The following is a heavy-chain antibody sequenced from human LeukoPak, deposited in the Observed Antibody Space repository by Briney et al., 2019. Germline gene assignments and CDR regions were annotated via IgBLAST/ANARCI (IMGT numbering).Heavy chain of an antibody. CDR3: ARDGPYGRWYFYSSVYSYGQH. J-gene: IGHJ1*01. CDR1: GYTFTSYC. CDR2: ITAHSGNK. D-gene: IGHD3-22*01. Sequence: GASVKVSCKASGYTFTSYCIRWVRQAPGQGLEWMGGITAHSGNKHYAQKLQGRVTMNRDTYKSTVYMALRTLRSDDTGVFLCARDGPYGRWYFYSSVYSYGQHWGQGTLVTVSS. V-gene: IGHV1-18*04.